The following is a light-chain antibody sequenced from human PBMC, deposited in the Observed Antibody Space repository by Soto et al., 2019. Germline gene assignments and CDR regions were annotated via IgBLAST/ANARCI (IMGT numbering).Light chain of an antibody. CDR1: QSISTF. Sequence: DIQLTQSPPSLSASVGDRVTISCRASQSISTFLNWYQQKQGKAPNLLIYAASGLPSGVPSRFSGSGSGTDFTLPISSLQPEDFPTYYCQQSYRNPITFGQGTRLEIK. CDR2: AAS. V-gene: IGKV1-39*01. CDR3: QQSYRNPIT. J-gene: IGKJ5*01.